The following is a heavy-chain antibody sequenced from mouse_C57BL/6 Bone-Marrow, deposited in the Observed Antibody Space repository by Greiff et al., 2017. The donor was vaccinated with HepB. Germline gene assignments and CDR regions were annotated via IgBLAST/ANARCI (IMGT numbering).Heavy chain of an antibody. J-gene: IGHJ1*03. CDR3: AREGYYSNLRWYFDV. Sequence: VKLQESGPELVKPGASVKISCKASGYTFTDYYINWVKQRPGQGLEWIGWIFPGSGSTYYNEKFKGKATLTVDKSSSTAYMLLSSLTSEDSAVYFCAREGYYSNLRWYFDVWGTGTTVTVSS. CDR1: GYTFTDYY. CDR2: IFPGSGST. D-gene: IGHD2-5*01. V-gene: IGHV1-75*01.